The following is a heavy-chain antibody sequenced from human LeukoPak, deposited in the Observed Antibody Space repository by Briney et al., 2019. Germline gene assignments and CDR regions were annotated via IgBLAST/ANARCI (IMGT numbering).Heavy chain of an antibody. Sequence: SETLSLTCTVSGYSISGGNYWGWIRQPPGKGLEWIGSIYHSGSTYYNPSLNSRVTISLDTSTNHFSLNLSSVTAADTAVYYWARGPTIYIRSPFDYWGQGTLVTVSS. V-gene: IGHV4-38-2*02. CDR1: GYSISGGNY. J-gene: IGHJ4*02. CDR3: ARGPTIYIRSPFDY. D-gene: IGHD3-3*01. CDR2: IYHSGST.